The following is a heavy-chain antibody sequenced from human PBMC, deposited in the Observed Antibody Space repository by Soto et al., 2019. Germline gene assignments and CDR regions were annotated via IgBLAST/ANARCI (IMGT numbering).Heavy chain of an antibody. D-gene: IGHD2-15*01. CDR2: ISGSGGST. Sequence: GGSLRLSCAASGFTFSSYAMSWVRQAPGKGLEWVSAISGSGGSTYYADSVKGRFTISRDNSKNTLSLQMNSLRAEDTAVYYCARSLKYCSGGSCYYYFYMDVWGKGTTVTVSS. CDR3: ARSLKYCSGGSCYYYFYMDV. J-gene: IGHJ6*03. CDR1: GFTFSSYA. V-gene: IGHV3-23*01.